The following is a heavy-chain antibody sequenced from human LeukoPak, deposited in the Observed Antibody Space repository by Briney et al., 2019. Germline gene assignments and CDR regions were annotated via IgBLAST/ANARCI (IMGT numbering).Heavy chain of an antibody. CDR1: GFTFSSYS. Sequence: GGSLRLSCAASGFTFSSYSMNWVRQAPGKGLEWVSYISSSSSTIYYADSVKGRFTIPRDNAKNSLYLQMNSLRAEDTAVYYCARLWFGESIDYWGQGTLVTVSS. J-gene: IGHJ4*02. D-gene: IGHD3-10*01. V-gene: IGHV3-48*01. CDR3: ARLWFGESIDY. CDR2: ISSSSSTI.